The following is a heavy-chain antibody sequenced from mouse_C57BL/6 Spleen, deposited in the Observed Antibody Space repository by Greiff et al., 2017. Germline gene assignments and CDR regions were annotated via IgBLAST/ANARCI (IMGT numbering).Heavy chain of an antibody. J-gene: IGHJ2*01. Sequence: EVQLQQSGPELVKPGASVKISCKASGYSFTGYYMNWVKQSPEKSLEWIGEINPSTGGTTYNQKFKAKATLTVDKSSSTAYMQLKSLTSEDSAVYYCARGNWDQTSLYYFDYWGQGTTLTVSS. V-gene: IGHV1-42*01. CDR2: INPSTGGT. CDR1: GYSFTGYY. D-gene: IGHD4-1*01. CDR3: ARGNWDQTSLYYFDY.